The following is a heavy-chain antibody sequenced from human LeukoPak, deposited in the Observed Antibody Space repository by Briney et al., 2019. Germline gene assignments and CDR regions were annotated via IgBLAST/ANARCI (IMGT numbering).Heavy chain of an antibody. D-gene: IGHD6-6*01. Sequence: SETLSLTCTVSGGSITRSIYFWGWIRQPPGKGLEWIGSIYYSGSTYYNPSLKSRVTISVDTSKNQFSLKLSSVTAADTAVYYCASRSSSSYYYYGMDVWGQGTTVTVSS. J-gene: IGHJ6*02. CDR1: GGSITRSIYF. CDR3: ASRSSSSYYYYGMDV. CDR2: IYYSGST. V-gene: IGHV4-39*07.